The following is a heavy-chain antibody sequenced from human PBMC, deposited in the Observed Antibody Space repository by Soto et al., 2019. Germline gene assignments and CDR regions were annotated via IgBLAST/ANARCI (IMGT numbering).Heavy chain of an antibody. CDR3: ASLTGYYAPYAFDI. CDR2: MNPNSSNT. J-gene: IGHJ3*02. D-gene: IGHD3-9*01. V-gene: IGHV1-8*01. CDR1: GYTFTSYD. Sequence: ASVKVSCKASGYTFTSYDINWVRQATGQGLEWMGWMNPNSSNTGYAQKFQGRVTMTRNTSISTAYMELSSLRSEDTAVYYCASLTGYYAPYAFDIWGQGTMVTVSS.